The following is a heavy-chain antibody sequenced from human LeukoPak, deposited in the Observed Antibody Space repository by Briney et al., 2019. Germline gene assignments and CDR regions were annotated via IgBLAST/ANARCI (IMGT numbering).Heavy chain of an antibody. CDR1: GYTFTGYY. Sequence: ASVKVSCKASGYTFTGYYMHWVRQAPGQGLEWMGWINPNSGGPNYAQKFQGRVTMTRDTSISTAYMELSRLRSDDTAVYYCARDSSSWYFLRAFDIWGQGTMVTVSS. CDR2: INPNSGGP. V-gene: IGHV1-2*02. CDR3: ARDSSSWYFLRAFDI. D-gene: IGHD6-13*01. J-gene: IGHJ3*02.